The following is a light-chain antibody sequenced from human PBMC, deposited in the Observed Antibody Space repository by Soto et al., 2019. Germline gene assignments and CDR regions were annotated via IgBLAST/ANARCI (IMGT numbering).Light chain of an antibody. CDR3: QQSASSVT. J-gene: IGKJ1*01. V-gene: IGKV3-20*01. CDR1: HSVSSTF. CDR2: DAD. Sequence: EVVLTQSPATLSVSPGGRATLPRTASHSVSSTFLAWYQQKPGQAPTLLIYDADTRATGIPDRFSGSGFGTHFTLTISSLEPEDFAMYYCQQSASSVTFGQGTKVDIK.